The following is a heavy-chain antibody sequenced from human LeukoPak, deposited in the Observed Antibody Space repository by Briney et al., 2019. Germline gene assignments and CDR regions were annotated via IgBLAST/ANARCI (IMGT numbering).Heavy chain of an antibody. J-gene: IGHJ4*02. CDR1: GFTFSDYS. CDR3: VRDVGRFYYDSTGEDY. Sequence: GGSLRLSCAVSGFTFSDYSMNWVRQAPGKGLEWVSYISSASRIIKYADFVRGRFTVSRDNAKKSLHLQMNRLTTEDTAVYFCVRDVGRFYYDSTGEDYWGQGTLVTVSS. CDR2: ISSASRII. D-gene: IGHD3-22*01. V-gene: IGHV3-48*04.